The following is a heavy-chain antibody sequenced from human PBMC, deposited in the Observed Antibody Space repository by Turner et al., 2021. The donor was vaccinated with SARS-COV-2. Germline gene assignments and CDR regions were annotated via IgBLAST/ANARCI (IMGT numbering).Heavy chain of an antibody. CDR2: IYYSCIT. J-gene: IGHJ5*02. Sequence: QVQLQESGPGLVKPSETLSLTCTVSGGPISSYNWSWIRQPPGKGLEWIGYIYYSCITNYNPSLKSRFTISRVTSKNQFSLKLSSVYAADTHVEYCARGIPAAAGLVTCFDPWGQGTLVTVSS. D-gene: IGHD6-13*01. CDR3: ARGIPAAAGLVTCFDP. CDR1: GGPISSYN. V-gene: IGHV4-59*01.